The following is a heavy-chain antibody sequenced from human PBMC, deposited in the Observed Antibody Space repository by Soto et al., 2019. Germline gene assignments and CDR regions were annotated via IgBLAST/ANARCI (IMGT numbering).Heavy chain of an antibody. CDR1: GFTFSSYA. Sequence: GGSLRLSCAAYGFTFSSYAMSWVRQAPGKGLAWVSAISGSGGSTYYADSVKGRFTISRDTSKNTLYLQMNSLRAEDTAVYYCAKDRVRLRFLEWFRWFDYWGQGTLVTVSS. J-gene: IGHJ4*02. D-gene: IGHD3-3*01. CDR3: AKDRVRLRFLEWFRWFDY. CDR2: ISGSGGST. V-gene: IGHV3-23*01.